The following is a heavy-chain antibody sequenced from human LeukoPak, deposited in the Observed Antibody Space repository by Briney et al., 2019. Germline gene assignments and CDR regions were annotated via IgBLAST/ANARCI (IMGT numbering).Heavy chain of an antibody. V-gene: IGHV1-69*06. CDR1: GGTFSSYG. Sequence: SVKLSCKASGGTFSSYGISWVRQAPGQGLEWMGGIVPIFDTADYAQNFQGRVTITADKSTSTAYMELSSLRSEDTAVYYCARARGLHTTHDAFDIWGQGTMVTVSS. J-gene: IGHJ3*02. CDR3: ARARGLHTTHDAFDI. D-gene: IGHD1-1*01. CDR2: IVPIFDTA.